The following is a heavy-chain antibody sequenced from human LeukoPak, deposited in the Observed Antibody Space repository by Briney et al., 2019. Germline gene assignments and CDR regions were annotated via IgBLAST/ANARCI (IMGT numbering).Heavy chain of an antibody. CDR2: ISGSSTTI. CDR1: GFNFSRYY. J-gene: IGHJ4*02. Sequence: GGSLGLSCAVSGFNFSRYYMNWVRQAPGKGLEWVSYISGSSTTIQYADSVKGRFTISRDNAKNSLYLQMDSLSAEDTAVYYCARVQVGGTGRGPLDWGQGTLVTVSS. CDR3: ARVQVGGTGRGPLD. V-gene: IGHV3-48*01. D-gene: IGHD6-19*01.